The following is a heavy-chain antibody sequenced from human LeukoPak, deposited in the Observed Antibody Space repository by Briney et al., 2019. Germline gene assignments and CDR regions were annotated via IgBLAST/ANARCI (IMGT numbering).Heavy chain of an antibody. CDR3: ARGVSSGLYYFDY. J-gene: IGHJ4*02. CDR1: AFTFSSYA. D-gene: IGHD6-19*01. CDR2: ISGGGGST. V-gene: IGHV3-23*01. Sequence: SGGSLRLSCAASAFTFSSYAMSWVRQAPGKGVEWVSVISGGGGSTFYADSVEGRFTISRDNSKNTLYLQMNSLRAEDTAIYYCARGVSSGLYYFDYWGQGTLVTVSS.